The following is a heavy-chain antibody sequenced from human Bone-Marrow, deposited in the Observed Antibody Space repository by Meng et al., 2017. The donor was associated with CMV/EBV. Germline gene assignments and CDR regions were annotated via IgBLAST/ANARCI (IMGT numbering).Heavy chain of an antibody. CDR3: ARGVKAVAGTNWFDP. J-gene: IGHJ5*02. V-gene: IGHV1-2*02. CDR2: INPNSGGT. Sequence: ASVKVSCKDSGYTFTGYYMHWVRQAPGQGLEWMGWINPNSGGTNYAQKFQGRVTMTRDTSISTAFMELSRLRSDDTAVYYCARGVKAVAGTNWFDPWGQGTLVTVSS. D-gene: IGHD6-19*01. CDR1: GYTFTGYY.